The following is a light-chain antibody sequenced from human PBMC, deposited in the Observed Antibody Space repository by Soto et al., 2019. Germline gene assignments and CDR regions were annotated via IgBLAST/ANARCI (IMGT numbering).Light chain of an antibody. J-gene: IGLJ1*01. CDR3: ATWDDSRKGV. CDR2: TNN. V-gene: IGLV1-44*01. Sequence: QSARTHPPSASVTPGQRIIISCSGSTSTIESHSVNWFQQVPGTSPRLLIITNNQRPSGVPDRFSGSKSGASASLAISGLQSEDEATYYCATWDDSRKGVFGTGTKVTVL. CDR1: TSTIESHS.